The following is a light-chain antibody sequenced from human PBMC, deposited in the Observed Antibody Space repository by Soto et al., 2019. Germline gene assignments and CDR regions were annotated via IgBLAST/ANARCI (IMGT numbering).Light chain of an antibody. CDR2: DAS. Sequence: EIVLTQPPATLSLSPGDRATLSCRASQSVSRSLTWYQQKPGQAPRLLIYDASTRATGIPPRFSGSGSGTDFTLTISSLEPEDFAVYYCQQRSNSFGGGTKVDI. J-gene: IGKJ4*01. CDR1: QSVSRS. CDR3: QQRSNS. V-gene: IGKV3-11*01.